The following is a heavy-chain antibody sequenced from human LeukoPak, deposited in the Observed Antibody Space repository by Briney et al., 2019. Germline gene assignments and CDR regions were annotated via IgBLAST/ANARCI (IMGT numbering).Heavy chain of an antibody. Sequence: GASVKVSCKASGYTFTVYYMHWVRQAPGQGLEWMGRINPNSGGTNYAQKFQGRVTMTRDTSISTAYMELSRLRSDDTAVYYCARVTPAGLAYDYWGQGTLVTVSS. CDR2: INPNSGGT. D-gene: IGHD2-21*01. J-gene: IGHJ4*02. CDR3: ARVTPAGLAYDY. V-gene: IGHV1-2*06. CDR1: GYTFTVYY.